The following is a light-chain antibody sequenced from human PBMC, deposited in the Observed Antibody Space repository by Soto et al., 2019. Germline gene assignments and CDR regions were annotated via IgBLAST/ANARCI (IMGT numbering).Light chain of an antibody. V-gene: IGLV2-23*02. J-gene: IGLJ1*01. Sequence: QSVLTQPASVSGYPGQSITISCTGTSSNVGSYKLVSWYQQHPGKAPKLMIFEVNKRPSGVSNRFSGSKSGNTASLTISVLKVEDEADYYCCSSGGSPTYVFGTGTKVTVL. CDR2: EVN. CDR3: CSSGGSPTYV. CDR1: SSNVGSYKL.